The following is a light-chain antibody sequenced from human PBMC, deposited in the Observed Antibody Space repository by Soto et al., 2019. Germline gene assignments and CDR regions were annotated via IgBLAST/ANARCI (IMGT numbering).Light chain of an antibody. Sequence: EIVMTQSPLTLSASPGEREIFSCRASQSVGSNIAWYQQKPGQSPRLLVYDASTRATAIPARFSGSGSGTEFTLTINTLQPQDFAVYYCHQYGLSPTYTFGPGTKVDIK. CDR1: QSVGSN. J-gene: IGKJ3*01. CDR3: HQYGLSPTYT. V-gene: IGKV3-15*01. CDR2: DAS.